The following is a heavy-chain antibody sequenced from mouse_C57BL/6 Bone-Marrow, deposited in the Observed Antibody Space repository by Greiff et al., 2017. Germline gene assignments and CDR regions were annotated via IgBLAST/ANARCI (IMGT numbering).Heavy chain of an antibody. V-gene: IGHV1-50*01. J-gene: IGHJ3*01. D-gene: IGHD2-5*01. Sequence: QVHVKQPGAELVKPGASVKLSCKASGYTFTSYWMQWVKQRPGQGLEWIGEIDPSDSYTNYNQKFKGKATLTVDTSSSTAYMQLSSLTSEDSAVXYCAREDSNYWFAYWGQGTLVTVSA. CDR2: IDPSDSYT. CDR1: GYTFTSYW. CDR3: AREDSNYWFAY.